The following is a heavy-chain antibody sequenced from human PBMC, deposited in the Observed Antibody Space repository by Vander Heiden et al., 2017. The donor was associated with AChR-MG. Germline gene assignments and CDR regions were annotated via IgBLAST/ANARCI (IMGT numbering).Heavy chain of an antibody. CDR3: ARRMELCCSGGSCSHDAFDI. Sequence: QVQPVQSGAEVKKPGASVKVSCKASGYTFPNYAMHWVRQAPGQRLEWMGGIHAGNGKTKSSQKFQGRVTITRDTSASTVYMELSSLISEDTAVYYCARRMELCCSGGSCSHDAFDIWGQGTMVTVSS. V-gene: IGHV1-3*01. J-gene: IGHJ3*02. CDR2: IHAGNGKT. D-gene: IGHD2-15*01. CDR1: GYTFPNYA.